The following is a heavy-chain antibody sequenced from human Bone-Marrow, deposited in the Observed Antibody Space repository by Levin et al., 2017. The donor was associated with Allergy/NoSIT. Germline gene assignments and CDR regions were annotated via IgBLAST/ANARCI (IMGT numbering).Heavy chain of an antibody. J-gene: IGHJ6*02. D-gene: IGHD5-18*01. CDR3: ASLGDTISYYDYAMDV. CDR1: GGSISNSY. V-gene: IGHV4-59*01. CDR2: IKNSGTT. Sequence: SQTLSLTCSVSGGSISNSYWSWIRQAPGKGLEWIGYIKNSGTTKYNPSLNSRVTISADTSKNQVSLRPTSVTAADTAVYYCASLGDTISYYDYAMDVWGQGTTVTVSS.